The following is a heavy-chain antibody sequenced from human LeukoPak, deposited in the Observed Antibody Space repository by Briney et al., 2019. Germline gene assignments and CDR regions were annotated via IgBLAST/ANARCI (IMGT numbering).Heavy chain of an antibody. D-gene: IGHD5-18*01. CDR1: GFTFSSYW. CDR2: ISSSSSYI. J-gene: IGHJ4*02. Sequence: GGSLRLSCAASGFTFSSYWMSWVRQAPGKGLEWVSSISSSSSYIYYADSVKGRFTISRDNAKNSLYLQMNSLRAEDTAVYYCARDLIGYSYGYGIDYWGQGTLVTVSS. V-gene: IGHV3-21*01. CDR3: ARDLIGYSYGYGIDY.